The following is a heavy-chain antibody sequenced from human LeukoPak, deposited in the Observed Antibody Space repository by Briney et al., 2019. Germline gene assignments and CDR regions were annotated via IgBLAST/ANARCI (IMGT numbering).Heavy chain of an antibody. D-gene: IGHD2-15*01. J-gene: IGHJ4*02. CDR2: IYYSGST. Sequence: SETLSLTCTVSGGSISSYYWSWIRQPPGKGLEWIGYIYYSGSTNYNPSLKSRVTISVDTSKNQFSLKLSSVTAADTAVYYCARHGEGGYCSGGSCYPFDYWGQGTLVTVSS. CDR1: GGSISSYY. V-gene: IGHV4-59*08. CDR3: ARHGEGGYCSGGSCYPFDY.